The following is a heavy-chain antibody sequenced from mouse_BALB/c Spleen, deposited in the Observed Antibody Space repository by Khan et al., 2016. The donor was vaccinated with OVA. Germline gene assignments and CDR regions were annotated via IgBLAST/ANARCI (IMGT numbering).Heavy chain of an antibody. D-gene: IGHD2-10*01. V-gene: IGHV5-9*02. J-gene: IGHJ3*01. CDR2: ISSTGTYT. CDR3: TRPSYYGNPWFTY. Sequence: EVELVESGGGLVKPGGSLKLSCEVSGFAFNSYDMSWVRQTPEKRLEWVATISSTGTYTYYPDRVKGRFTISRDTARNTLDLKMSSMSDEDTDWYYCTRPSYYGNPWFTYWGQGTLVTVSA. CDR1: GFAFNSYD.